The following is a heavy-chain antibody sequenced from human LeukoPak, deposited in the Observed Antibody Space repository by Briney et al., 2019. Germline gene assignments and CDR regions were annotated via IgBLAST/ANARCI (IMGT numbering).Heavy chain of an antibody. CDR3: ARYSSGWYSWFDP. D-gene: IGHD6-19*01. V-gene: IGHV4-38-2*02. Sequence: KPSETLSLTCTVSGYSISSGYYWGWIRQTPGKGLEWIGSIYHSGSTYYNPSLKSRVTISVDTSKNQFSLKLSSVTAADTAVYYCARYSSGWYSWFDPWGQGTLVTVSS. J-gene: IGHJ5*02. CDR1: GYSISSGYY. CDR2: IYHSGST.